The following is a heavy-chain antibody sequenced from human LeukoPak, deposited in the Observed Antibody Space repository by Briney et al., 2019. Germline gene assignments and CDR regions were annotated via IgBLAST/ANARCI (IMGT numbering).Heavy chain of an antibody. CDR3: ARGMNYYGSGSSYGMDV. CDR2: IYHSGST. CDR1: GGSISSSGYY. D-gene: IGHD3-10*01. Sequence: PSETLSLTCTVSGGSISSSGYYWSWIRQHPGKGLEWIGYIYHSGSTYYNPSLKSRVTISVDRSKNQFSLKLSSVTAADTAVYYCARGMNYYGSGSSYGMDVWGQGTTVTVSS. J-gene: IGHJ6*02. V-gene: IGHV4-30-2*01.